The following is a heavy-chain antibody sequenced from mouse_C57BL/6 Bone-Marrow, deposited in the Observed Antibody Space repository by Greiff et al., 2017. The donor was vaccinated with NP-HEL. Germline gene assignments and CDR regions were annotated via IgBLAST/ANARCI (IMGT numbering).Heavy chain of an antibody. CDR3: ARSDYYGSSYAMDY. CDR2: IHPNSGST. Sequence: QVQLKQSGAELVKPGASVKLSCKASGYTFTSYWMHWVKQRPGQGLEWIGMIHPNSGSTNYNEKFKSKATLTVDKSSSTAYMQLSSLTSEDSAVYYCARSDYYGSSYAMDYWGQGTSVTVSS. D-gene: IGHD1-1*01. CDR1: GYTFTSYW. J-gene: IGHJ4*01. V-gene: IGHV1-64*01.